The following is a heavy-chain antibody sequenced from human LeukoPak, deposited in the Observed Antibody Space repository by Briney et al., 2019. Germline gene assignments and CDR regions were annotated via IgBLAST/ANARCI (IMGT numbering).Heavy chain of an antibody. V-gene: IGHV3-74*01. D-gene: IGHD2-21*02. CDR2: INSDGSST. Sequence: PGGSLRLSCAASGFTFSSYWMHWVRQAPGKGLVWVSRINSDGSSTSYADSVKGRFTISRDNAKNTLYLQMNSLRAEDTAVYDCARDGDGDYVDYWGQGTLVTVSS. J-gene: IGHJ4*02. CDR1: GFTFSSYW. CDR3: ARDGDGDYVDY.